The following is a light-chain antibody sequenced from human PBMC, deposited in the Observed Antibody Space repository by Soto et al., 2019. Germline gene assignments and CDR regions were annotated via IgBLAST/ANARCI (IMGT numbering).Light chain of an antibody. CDR2: AAS. Sequence: IVLTQSPGTLSLSPGERATLSCRTSQSVRSNYLAWYQHKPGQGPRLLIYAASSRATGVPDRFSGSGSGTDFTLSISRLEPEDFAIYYCQPYNNWPLTFGGGTKVESK. CDR1: QSVRSNY. CDR3: QPYNNWPLT. J-gene: IGKJ4*01. V-gene: IGKV3-20*01.